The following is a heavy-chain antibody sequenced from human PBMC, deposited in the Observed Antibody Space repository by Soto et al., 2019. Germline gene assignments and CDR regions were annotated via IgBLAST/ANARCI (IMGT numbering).Heavy chain of an antibody. V-gene: IGHV1-18*01. CDR1: GYTFTSYG. CDR3: ARDLLAYDILTGYYLMGYFDY. Sequence: VQLVQSGAEVKKPGASVKVSCKASGYTFTSYGISWVRQAPGQGLEWMGWISAYNGNTNYAQKLQGRVTMTTDTSTSTAYMELRSLRSDDTAVYYCARDLLAYDILTGYYLMGYFDYWGQGTLVTVSS. D-gene: IGHD3-9*01. J-gene: IGHJ4*02. CDR2: ISAYNGNT.